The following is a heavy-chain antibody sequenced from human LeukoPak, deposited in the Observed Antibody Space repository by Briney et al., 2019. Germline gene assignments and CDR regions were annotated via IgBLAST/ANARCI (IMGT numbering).Heavy chain of an antibody. Sequence: ASVTVSCKASGYTFTGYYMHWVRQAPGQGLEWMGWINPNSGGTNYAQKFQGRLTMTRDTSISTAYMELSRLRSDDTAVYYCARSFRSSGLYFGFDPWGQGTLVTVSS. CDR2: INPNSGGT. D-gene: IGHD6-19*01. CDR1: GYTFTGYY. J-gene: IGHJ5*02. V-gene: IGHV1-2*02. CDR3: ARSFRSSGLYFGFDP.